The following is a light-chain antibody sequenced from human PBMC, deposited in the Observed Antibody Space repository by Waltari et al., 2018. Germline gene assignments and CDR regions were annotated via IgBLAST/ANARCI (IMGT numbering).Light chain of an antibody. V-gene: IGKV1-39*01. Sequence: DIQMTQSPSSLSASIGDRVTITCRASQTISSYLNWYQQKPGKAPKVLIYASSTLRSGVPSRFSGSRSGTDFTLTISSRQPEDFATYYCQQSYSTPLTFGGGTKVEIK. CDR2: ASS. CDR1: QTISSY. CDR3: QQSYSTPLT. J-gene: IGKJ4*01.